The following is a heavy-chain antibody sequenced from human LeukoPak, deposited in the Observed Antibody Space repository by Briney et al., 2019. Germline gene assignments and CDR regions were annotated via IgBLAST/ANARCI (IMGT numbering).Heavy chain of an antibody. CDR3: ARRSGSTNDY. CDR1: GLVVSSNY. V-gene: IGHV3-53*01. J-gene: IGHJ4*02. Sequence: GGSLRLSCAAAGLVVSSNYMSWVRQAPGKGLEWVSVIYTSGTTYYADSVKGRFTISRDNSKNTLYLQMNSLRAEDTAVYYCARRSGSTNDYWGQGTLVTVSS. D-gene: IGHD1-26*01. CDR2: IYTSGTT.